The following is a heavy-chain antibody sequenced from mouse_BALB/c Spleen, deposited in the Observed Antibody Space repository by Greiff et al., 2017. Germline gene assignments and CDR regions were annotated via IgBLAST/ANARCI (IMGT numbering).Heavy chain of an antibody. CDR3: ARSTMITREYDHYAMDY. CDR1: GFSLTSYG. D-gene: IGHD2-4*01. CDR2: IWSGGST. J-gene: IGHJ4*01. V-gene: IGHV2-2*02. Sequence: VKLMESGPGLVQPSQSLSITCTVSGFSLTSYGVHWVRQSPGKGLEWLGVIWSGGSTDYNAAFISRLSISKDNSKSQVFFKMNSLQANDTAIYYCARSTMITREYDHYAMDYWGQGTSVTVSS.